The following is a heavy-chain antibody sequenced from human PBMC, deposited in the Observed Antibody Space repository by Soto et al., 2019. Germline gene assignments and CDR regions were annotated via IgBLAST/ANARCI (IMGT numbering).Heavy chain of an antibody. CDR2: ITNSGSTK. V-gene: IGHV3-48*03. CDR1: GFTFSSYE. CDR3: ARGNYYYGMDV. J-gene: IGHJ6*02. Sequence: EVQLVESGGGLVQPGGSLRLSCAGSGFTFSSYEMNWVRQAPGKGLEWVSYITNSGSTKDYADSVKGRITISRDNAKNSLYLQMNSLRAEDTAIYYCARGNYYYGMDVWGQGTTVTVSS.